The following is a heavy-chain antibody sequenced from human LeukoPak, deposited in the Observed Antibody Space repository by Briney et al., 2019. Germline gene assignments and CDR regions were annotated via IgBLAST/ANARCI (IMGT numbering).Heavy chain of an antibody. D-gene: IGHD2-2*02. Sequence: PSETLSLTCAVYGGSFSGYYWSWIRQPPGKGLEWIGEINHSGSTNYNPSLKSRVTISVDTSKNQFSLKLSSVTAADTAVYYCARRLGYCSSTSCYTSYYYYYYTDVWGKGTTVTVS. CDR3: ARRLGYCSSTSCYTSYYYYYYTDV. CDR1: GGSFSGYY. V-gene: IGHV4-34*01. J-gene: IGHJ6*03. CDR2: INHSGST.